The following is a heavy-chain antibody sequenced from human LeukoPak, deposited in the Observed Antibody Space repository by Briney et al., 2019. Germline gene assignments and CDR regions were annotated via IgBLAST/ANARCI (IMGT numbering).Heavy chain of an antibody. V-gene: IGHV1-8*01. CDR2: MNPNSGNT. D-gene: IGHD6-6*01. J-gene: IGHJ6*03. CDR1: GYTFTSYD. CDR3: ARESYSSSSVYYYYYYMDV. Sequence: ASVKVSCKASGYTFTSYDINWVRQATGQGLEWMGWMNPNSGNTGYAQKFQGRVTMTRNTSISTAYMELSSLRSEDTAVYYCARESYSSSSVYYYYYYMDVWGKGTTVTVSS.